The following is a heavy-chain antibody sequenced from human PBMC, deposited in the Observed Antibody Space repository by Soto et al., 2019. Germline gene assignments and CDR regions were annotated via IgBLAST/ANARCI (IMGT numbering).Heavy chain of an antibody. V-gene: IGHV3-30-3*01. CDR2: ISYDGSHK. CDR1: GFTFSSFS. CDR3: ARTTTVAGTPEFDY. Sequence: PGGSLRLSCAASGFTFSSFSLHWVRQAPGKGLEWLALISYDGSHKYNADAVKGRFTISRDNSKNTLYLQLNSLRLEDTAVYYCARTTTVAGTPEFDYWGQGNLVTVS. J-gene: IGHJ4*02. D-gene: IGHD6-19*01.